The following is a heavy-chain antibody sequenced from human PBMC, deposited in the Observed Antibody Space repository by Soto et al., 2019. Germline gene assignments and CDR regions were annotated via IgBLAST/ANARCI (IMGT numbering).Heavy chain of an antibody. Sequence: XSVKVSYNASGYTFTSYYMHWVRQSPGQGLEWMGIINPSGGSTSYAQKFQGRVTMTRDTSTSTVYMELRSLRSEDTAVYYCARDTATTDLDYWGQGTLVTVSS. D-gene: IGHD1-26*01. CDR2: INPSGGST. CDR1: GYTFTSYY. V-gene: IGHV1-46*01. J-gene: IGHJ4*02. CDR3: ARDTATTDLDY.